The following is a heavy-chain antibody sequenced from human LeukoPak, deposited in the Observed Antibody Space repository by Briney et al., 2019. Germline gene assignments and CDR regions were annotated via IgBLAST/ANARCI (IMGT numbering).Heavy chain of an antibody. CDR3: ARGFGVSHRPRRTDKYYLDY. CDR1: GYTFTGYY. J-gene: IGHJ4*02. Sequence: ASVKVSCKASGYTFTGYYMHWVRQAPGQGLEWMGRINPNSGGTNYAQKFQGRVTMTRDTSISTAYMELSRLRSDDTAVYYCARGFGVSHRPRRTDKYYLDYWGQGTLVTVSS. D-gene: IGHD3-3*01. CDR2: INPNSGGT. V-gene: IGHV1-2*06.